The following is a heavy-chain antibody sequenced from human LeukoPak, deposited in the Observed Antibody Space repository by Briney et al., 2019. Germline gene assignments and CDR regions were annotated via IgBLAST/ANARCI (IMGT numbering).Heavy chain of an antibody. CDR2: ISGSGGST. J-gene: IGHJ6*03. V-gene: IGHV3-23*01. Sequence: GGTLRLSCVASGFTFSTYGMSWVRQAPWKGLEWVSAISGSGGSTYYADSVKGRFTISRDNSKNTLYLQMNSLRAEDTAVYYCAKDGGEYYDILTGYYPRLYYMDVWGKGTTVTISS. CDR1: GFTFSTYG. D-gene: IGHD3-9*01. CDR3: AKDGGEYYDILTGYYPRLYYMDV.